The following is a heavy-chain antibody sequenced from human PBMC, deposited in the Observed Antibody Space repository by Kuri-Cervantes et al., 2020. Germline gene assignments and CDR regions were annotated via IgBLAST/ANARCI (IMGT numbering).Heavy chain of an antibody. V-gene: IGHV3-30*04. D-gene: IGHD3-10*01. CDR3: ARDMTYWGGSGSYSDY. Sequence: GESLKISCAASGFTFSSNAMHWVRQTPGKGLEWVAVISYDGSHQYSVDSVKGRFTISRDSSKNTLYLQMNSLRAEDTAVYYCARDMTYWGGSGSYSDYWGQGTLVTVSS. J-gene: IGHJ4*02. CDR1: GFTFSSNA. CDR2: ISYDGSHQ.